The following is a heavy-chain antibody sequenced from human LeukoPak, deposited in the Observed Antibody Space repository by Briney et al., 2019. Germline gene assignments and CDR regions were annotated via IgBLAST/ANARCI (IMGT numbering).Heavy chain of an antibody. CDR1: GFTFDDYA. V-gene: IGHV3-9*01. CDR2: ISWNSGSI. D-gene: IGHD6-19*01. Sequence: GGSLRLSCAASGFTFDDYAMHWVRQAPGKGLEWVSGISWNSGSIGYADSVKGRFTISRDNAKNSLYLQMNSLRAEDTAMYYCAKTPGYSSGCFDYWGQGTLVTVSS. CDR3: AKTPGYSSGCFDY. J-gene: IGHJ4*02.